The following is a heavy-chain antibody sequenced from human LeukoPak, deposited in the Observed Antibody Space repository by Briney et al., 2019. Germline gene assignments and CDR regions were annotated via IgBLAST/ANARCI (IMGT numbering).Heavy chain of an antibody. CDR2: IIPIFGTA. D-gene: IGHD1-26*01. J-gene: IGHJ6*02. V-gene: IGHV1-69*13. CDR1: GYTFTGYY. CDR3: ARGGRVATYYYYGMDV. Sequence: ASVKVSCKASGYTFTGYYMHWVRQAPGQGLEWMGGIIPIFGTANYAQKFQGRVTITADESTSTAYMELSSLRSEDTAVYYCARGGRVATYYYYGMDVWGQGTTVTVSS.